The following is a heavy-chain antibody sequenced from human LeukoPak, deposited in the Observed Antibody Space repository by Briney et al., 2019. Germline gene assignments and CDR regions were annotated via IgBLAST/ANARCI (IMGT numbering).Heavy chain of an antibody. CDR2: INHSGST. CDR1: GGSFSGYY. V-gene: IGHV4-34*01. Sequence: SETLSLTCAVYGGSFSGYYWSWIRQPPGKGLEWIGEINHSGSTNYNPSLKSRVTISVDTSKNQFSLKLSSVTAADTAVYYCARVSYYDSSDYWGQGTLVTVSS. CDR3: ARVSYYDSSDY. J-gene: IGHJ4*02. D-gene: IGHD3-22*01.